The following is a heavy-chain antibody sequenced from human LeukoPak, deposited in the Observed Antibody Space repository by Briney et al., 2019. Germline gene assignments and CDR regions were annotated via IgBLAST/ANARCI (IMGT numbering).Heavy chain of an antibody. CDR1: GFTFSSYA. Sequence: PGGSLRLSCAASGFTFSSYALHWVRQSPGKGLEWVSGISGSGGSTYYTDSVKGRFTISRDNSKNTLYLQVNSLRAEDTAVYYCAKDQQDIVVVPDVTLDYWGQGTLVTVSS. CDR2: ISGSGGST. D-gene: IGHD2-2*01. CDR3: AKDQQDIVVVPDVTLDY. V-gene: IGHV3-23*01. J-gene: IGHJ4*02.